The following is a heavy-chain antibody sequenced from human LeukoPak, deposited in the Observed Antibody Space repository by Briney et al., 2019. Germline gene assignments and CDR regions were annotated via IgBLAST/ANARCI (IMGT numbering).Heavy chain of an antibody. D-gene: IGHD4-23*01. J-gene: IGHJ4*02. Sequence: ASVKVSCKASGGTFSSYPFYWVRQAPGQGLEWMGEITPIFGAANYAQTFQDRVTITADESTSTVFMELSSLRSDDTAFYYCARNSRVASTSGLNYWGQGTLVTVSS. CDR1: GGTFSSYP. CDR3: ARNSRVASTSGLNY. V-gene: IGHV1-69*13. CDR2: ITPIFGAA.